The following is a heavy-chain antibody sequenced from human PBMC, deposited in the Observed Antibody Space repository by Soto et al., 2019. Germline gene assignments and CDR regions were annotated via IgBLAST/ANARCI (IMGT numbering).Heavy chain of an antibody. Sequence: SETLSLTCTVSDGSIRGFYCSCIRQPPGQGLEWIGYIYYSGSTNYNPSLKSRATVSLDASKNQFSLRLTSVTTADTAIYFCARENHYGLSTGYLGLDYWSQGNLVTVSS. J-gene: IGHJ4*02. CDR1: DGSIRGFY. V-gene: IGHV4-59*01. CDR2: IYYSGST. D-gene: IGHD3-9*01. CDR3: ARENHYGLSTGYLGLDY.